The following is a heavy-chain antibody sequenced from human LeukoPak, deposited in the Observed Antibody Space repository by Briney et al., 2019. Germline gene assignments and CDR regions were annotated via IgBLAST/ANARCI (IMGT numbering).Heavy chain of an antibody. D-gene: IGHD1-26*01. J-gene: IGHJ4*02. CDR1: GYTFTSYY. V-gene: IGHV1-46*01. Sequence: GESLKISCKGSGYTFTSYYMHWVRQAPGQGLEWMGIINPSGGSTSYAQKFQGRVTMTRDTSTSTVYMELSSLRSEDTAVYYCARDRASDSGSYYFPDYFDYWGQGTLVTVSS. CDR2: INPSGGST. CDR3: ARDRASDSGSYYFPDYFDY.